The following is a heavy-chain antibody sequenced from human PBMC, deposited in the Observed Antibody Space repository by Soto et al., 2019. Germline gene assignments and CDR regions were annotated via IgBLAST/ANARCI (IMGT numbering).Heavy chain of an antibody. D-gene: IGHD2-2*01. V-gene: IGHV4-59*01. Sequence: ETLSLTCTVSGGSISSYYWSWIRQPPGKGLEWIGYIYYSGSTNYNPSLKSRVTISVDTSKNQLSLKLSSVTAADTAVYYCARGGDIVVVPAAQPLYYFDYWGQGTLVTVSS. CDR2: IYYSGST. J-gene: IGHJ4*02. CDR3: ARGGDIVVVPAAQPLYYFDY. CDR1: GGSISSYY.